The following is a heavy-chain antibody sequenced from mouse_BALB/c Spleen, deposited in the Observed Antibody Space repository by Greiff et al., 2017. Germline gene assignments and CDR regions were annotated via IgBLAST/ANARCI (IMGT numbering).Heavy chain of an antibody. D-gene: IGHD2-13*01. CDR2: ISSGGSYT. V-gene: IGHV5-9-4*01. CDR3: ARDGDYYDAMDY. J-gene: IGHJ4*01. Sequence: VQLKESGGGLVKPGGSLKLSCAASGFTFSSYAMSWVRQSPEKRLEWVAEISSGGSYTYYPDTVTGRFTISRDNAKNTLYLEMSSLRSEDTAMYYCARDGDYYDAMDYWGQGTSVTVSS. CDR1: GFTFSSYA.